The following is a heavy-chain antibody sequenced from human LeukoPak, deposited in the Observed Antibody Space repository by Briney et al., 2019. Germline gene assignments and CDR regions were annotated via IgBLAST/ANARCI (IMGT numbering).Heavy chain of an antibody. CDR2: ISGSGGST. CDR3: ARGSLRWFDY. Sequence: GGSLRLSCAASGFTFSSYGMSWVRRAPGKGLEWVSAISGSGGSTYYADSVKGRFTISRDNAKNSLYLQMNSLRAEDTAVYYCARGSLRWFDYWGQGTLVTVSS. D-gene: IGHD5/OR15-5a*01. CDR1: GFTFSSYG. J-gene: IGHJ4*02. V-gene: IGHV3-23*01.